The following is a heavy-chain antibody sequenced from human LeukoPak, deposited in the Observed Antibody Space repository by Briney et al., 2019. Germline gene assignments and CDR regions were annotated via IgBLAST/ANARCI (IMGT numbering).Heavy chain of an antibody. Sequence: GASVKVSCKASGGTFSSYAISWVRQAPGQGLEWMGGIIPIFGTANYAQKFQGRVTITADKSTSTAYMELSSLRSEDTAVYYCARDMIVVVSREGNAFDIWGQGTMVTVSS. CDR3: ARDMIVVVSREGNAFDI. CDR2: IIPIFGTA. D-gene: IGHD3-22*01. J-gene: IGHJ3*02. CDR1: GGTFSSYA. V-gene: IGHV1-69*06.